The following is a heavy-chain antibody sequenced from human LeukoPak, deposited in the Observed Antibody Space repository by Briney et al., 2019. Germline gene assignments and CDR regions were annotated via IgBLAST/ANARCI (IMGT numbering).Heavy chain of an antibody. J-gene: IGHJ6*02. CDR1: GFTFSSYA. Sequence: GGSLRLSCAASGFTFSSYAMSWVRQAPGKGLEWVSAISGSGGSTYYADSVKGRFTISRDNSKNTLYLQMNSLRAEDTAVYYCAKVKGLVIVVVPAANDGMDVWGQGTTVTVSS. CDR3: AKVKGLVIVVVPAANDGMDV. V-gene: IGHV3-23*01. D-gene: IGHD2-2*03. CDR2: ISGSGGST.